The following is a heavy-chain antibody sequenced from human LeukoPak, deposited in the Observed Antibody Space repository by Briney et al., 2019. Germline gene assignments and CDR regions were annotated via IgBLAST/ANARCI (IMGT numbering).Heavy chain of an antibody. CDR2: IWYDGSNK. D-gene: IGHD6-25*01. Sequence: PGGSLRLSCAASGFTFSSYGMHWVRQAPGKGPEWVAVIWYDGSNKCYADSVKGRFSISRDDSKNTLYLQMNSLRVEDTAIYYCAKVKWSSSGALDYWGQGTLVSVSS. CDR3: AKVKWSSSGALDY. CDR1: GFTFSSYG. J-gene: IGHJ4*02. V-gene: IGHV3-33*06.